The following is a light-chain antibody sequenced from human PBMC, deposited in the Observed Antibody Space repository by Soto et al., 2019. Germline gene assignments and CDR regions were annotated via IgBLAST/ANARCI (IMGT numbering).Light chain of an antibody. CDR2: GAS. V-gene: IGKV1-39*01. CDR3: QQTYTAPRT. Sequence: DIQMTQSPSSLSASVGDRVTITCRASQSITIYLNWYQQQPGKAPRLLIYGASTLQAGVPSRFSGCASMTDFNLTISDLQPEDFATYYCQQTYTAPRTFGQGTKVDI. CDR1: QSITIY. J-gene: IGKJ1*01.